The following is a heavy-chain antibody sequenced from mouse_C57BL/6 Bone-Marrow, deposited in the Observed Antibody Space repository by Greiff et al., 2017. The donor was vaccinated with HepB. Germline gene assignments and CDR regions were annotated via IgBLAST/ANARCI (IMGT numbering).Heavy chain of an antibody. CDR3: ARWNRYAWFAY. V-gene: IGHV1-19*01. Sequence: VQLQQSGPVLVKPGASVKMSCKASGYTFTDYYMNWVKQSHGKSLEWIGVINPYNGGTSYNQKFKGKATLTVDKSSSTAYMELNSLTSEDSAVYYCARWNRYAWFAYWGQGTLVTVSA. D-gene: IGHD1-1*01. CDR1: GYTFTDYY. CDR2: INPYNGGT. J-gene: IGHJ3*01.